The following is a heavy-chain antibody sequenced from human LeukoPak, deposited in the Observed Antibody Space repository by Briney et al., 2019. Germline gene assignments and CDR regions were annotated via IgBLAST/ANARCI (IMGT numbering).Heavy chain of an antibody. D-gene: IGHD3-22*01. J-gene: IGHJ4*02. CDR3: AIYDSSGLFDY. CDR1: GGSISSSSYH. V-gene: IGHV4-39*07. Sequence: PSETLSLTCTVSGGSISSSSYHWGWIRQPPGKGLEWIGSIYYSGSTYYNPSLKSRVTISVDTSKNQFSLKLSSVTAADTAVYYCAIYDSSGLFDYWGQGTLVTVSS. CDR2: IYYSGST.